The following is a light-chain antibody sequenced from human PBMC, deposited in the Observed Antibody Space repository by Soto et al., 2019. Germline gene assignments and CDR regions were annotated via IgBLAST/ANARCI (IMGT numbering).Light chain of an antibody. Sequence: EIVLTQSPGTLSLSPGERATLYCRASQSVSSSYLAWYQQKPGQAPRLLISGASSRATGIPDRFSGRGSGTDFTLTISRLEPEDFAVYYCQQYGSSPRTLGQGTKVDIK. CDR3: QQYGSSPRT. V-gene: IGKV3-20*01. CDR2: GAS. J-gene: IGKJ1*01. CDR1: QSVSSSY.